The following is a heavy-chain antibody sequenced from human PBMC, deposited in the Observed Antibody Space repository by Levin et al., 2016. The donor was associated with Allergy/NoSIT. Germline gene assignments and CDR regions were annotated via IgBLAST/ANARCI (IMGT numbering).Heavy chain of an antibody. J-gene: IGHJ4*02. Sequence: GESLKISCAASGFTFSSYWMHWVRQAPGKGLVWVSHINTDGSSTTYADSVKGRFTISRDNAKNTLYLQMNILRAEDTAVYYCARGKSQQRTAAPIDWGQGTLVTVSS. CDR1: GFTFSSYW. D-gene: IGHD6-6*01. CDR3: ARGKSQQRTAAPID. V-gene: IGHV3-74*01. CDR2: INTDGSST.